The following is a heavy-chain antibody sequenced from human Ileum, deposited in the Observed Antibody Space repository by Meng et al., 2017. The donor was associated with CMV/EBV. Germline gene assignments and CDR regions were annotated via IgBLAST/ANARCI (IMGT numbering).Heavy chain of an antibody. CDR1: GFTFSNYG. CDR2: IWNDGSHK. Sequence: GESLKISCAASGFTFSNYGMHWVRQAPGKGLEWVAIIWNDGSHKYYADSVKGRFTISRNDSKNTMSLQMNGLSAEDTAVYYCARDPRNWGLTPWGQGTLVTVSS. CDR3: ARDPRNWGLTP. J-gene: IGHJ5*02. D-gene: IGHD7-27*01. V-gene: IGHV3-30*02.